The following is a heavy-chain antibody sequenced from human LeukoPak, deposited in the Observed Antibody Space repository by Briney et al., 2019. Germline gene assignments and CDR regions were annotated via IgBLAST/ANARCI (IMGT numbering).Heavy chain of an antibody. CDR2: IYYSGSS. V-gene: IGHV4-59*01. CDR1: GASISSYY. J-gene: IGHJ5*02. Sequence: KPSETLSLTCTVSGASISSYYWSWVRQPPGKGLEWIGYIYYSGSSNHNPSLKSRVTISVDTSKNQFSLKLNSVTAADTAVYYCARAYYGSGRGGWFDPWGQGTLVTVSS. CDR3: ARAYYGSGRGGWFDP. D-gene: IGHD3-10*01.